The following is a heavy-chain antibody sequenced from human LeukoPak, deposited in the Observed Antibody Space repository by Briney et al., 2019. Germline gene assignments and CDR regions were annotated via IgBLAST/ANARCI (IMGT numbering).Heavy chain of an antibody. J-gene: IGHJ3*01. CDR1: GYSFTSYC. D-gene: IGHD1-26*01. V-gene: IGHV5-51*01. CDR2: IYPGDSGP. CDR3: GMSGDRVPLQDDVFDV. Sequence: GESLKISCKVSGYSFTSYCIGWVRQMPGKGLEWMGIIYPGDSGPIYSPSFRGQVTISVDKSINTAYLQWSSLQASDTAMYYCGMSGDRVPLQDDVFDVWGQGTMVTVST.